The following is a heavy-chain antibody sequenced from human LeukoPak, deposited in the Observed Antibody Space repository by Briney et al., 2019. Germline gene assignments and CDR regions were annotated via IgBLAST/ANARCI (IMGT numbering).Heavy chain of an antibody. CDR2: MNPTSGDT. CDR3: ARVVMKAFYYYYMDA. CDR1: GYMFSDYD. V-gene: IGHV1-8*01. Sequence: ASVKVSCKASGYMFSDYDVNWVRQAPGQGLEWMGWMNPTSGDTGYAQKFQGRVTMTRSMSRNTAYMELSRLRSEDTAVYFCARVVMKAFYYYYMDAWGKGTTIIISS. D-gene: IGHD2-21*01. J-gene: IGHJ6*03.